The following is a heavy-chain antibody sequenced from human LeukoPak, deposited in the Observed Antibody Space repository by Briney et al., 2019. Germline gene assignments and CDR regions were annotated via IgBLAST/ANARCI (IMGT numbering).Heavy chain of an antibody. J-gene: IGHJ6*03. CDR1: GGSFSGYY. D-gene: IGHD3-22*01. V-gene: IGHV4-34*01. Sequence: SETLSLACAVYGGSFSGYYWSWIRQPPGKGLEWIGEINHSGSTNYNPSLKSRVTISVDTSKNQFSLKLSSVTAADTAVYYCARRGYYYDSSGYRYYYMDVWGKGTTVTISS. CDR3: ARRGYYYDSSGYRYYYMDV. CDR2: INHSGST.